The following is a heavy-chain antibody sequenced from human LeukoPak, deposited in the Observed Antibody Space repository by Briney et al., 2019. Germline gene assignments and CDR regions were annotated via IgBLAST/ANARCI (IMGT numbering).Heavy chain of an antibody. CDR1: GGTFSSYA. J-gene: IGHJ4*02. Sequence: ASVKVSCKASGGTFSSYAISWVRRAPGQGLEWMGGIIPIFGTANYAQKFQGRVTITTDESTSTAYMELSSLRSEDTAVYYCARGRIAARPSHFDYWGQGTLVTVSS. CDR2: IIPIFGTA. CDR3: ARGRIAARPSHFDY. V-gene: IGHV1-69*05. D-gene: IGHD6-6*01.